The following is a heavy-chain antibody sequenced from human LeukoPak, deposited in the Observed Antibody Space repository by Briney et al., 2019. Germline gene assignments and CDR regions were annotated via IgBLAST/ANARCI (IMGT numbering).Heavy chain of an antibody. CDR1: GGSISSYY. J-gene: IGHJ5*02. CDR3: ARHVRDYDILTGYYTSWFDP. V-gene: IGHV4-59*08. D-gene: IGHD3-9*01. Sequence: PSETLSLTCTVSGGSISSYYWSWIRQPPGKGLEWIGYIYYSGSTNYNPSLKSRVTISVDTSKNQFSLKLSSVTAADAAVYYCARHVRDYDILTGYYTSWFDPWGQGTLVTVSS. CDR2: IYYSGST.